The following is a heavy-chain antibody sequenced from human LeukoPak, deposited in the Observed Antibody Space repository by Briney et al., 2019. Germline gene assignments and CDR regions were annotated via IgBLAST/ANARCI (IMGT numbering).Heavy chain of an antibody. CDR2: IYHSGST. V-gene: IGHV4-59*01. Sequence: SETLSLTCTVSGGSISTYYWSWIRQPPGKGLEWIGYIYHSGSTKYNPSLKSRVTISVDTSQNQFSLKLSSVTAADTAVYYCARSPHSSNFDYWGQGALVTVSS. D-gene: IGHD6-13*01. J-gene: IGHJ4*02. CDR1: GGSISTYY. CDR3: ARSPHSSNFDY.